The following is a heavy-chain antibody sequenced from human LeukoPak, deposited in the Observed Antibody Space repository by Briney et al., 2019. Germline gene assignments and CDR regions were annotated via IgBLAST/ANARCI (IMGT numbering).Heavy chain of an antibody. V-gene: IGHV3-23*01. D-gene: IGHD6-13*01. CDR2: ISGSGGST. J-gene: IGHJ4*02. CDR3: ARVSTAVSLAIDY. CDR1: GFTFSSYA. Sequence: GGSLRLSCAASGFTFSSYAMSWVRQAPGKGLEWVSAISGSGGSTYYADSVKGRFTISRDNAKNSLYLQMNSLRAEDTAVYYCARVSTAVSLAIDYWGQGTMVTVST.